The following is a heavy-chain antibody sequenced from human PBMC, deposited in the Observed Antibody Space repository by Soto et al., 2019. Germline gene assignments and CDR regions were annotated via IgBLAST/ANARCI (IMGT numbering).Heavy chain of an antibody. CDR2: IVVGSGNT. D-gene: IGHD2-15*01. Sequence: SVKVSCKASGFTFTSSAMQWVRQARGQRLEWIGWIVVGSGNTNYAQKFQERVTITRDMSTSTAYMELSSLRSEDTAVYYCAADRGYCSGGSCLHHYYYYYLDVWGKGTTVTVSS. V-gene: IGHV1-58*02. J-gene: IGHJ6*03. CDR1: GFTFTSSA. CDR3: AADRGYCSGGSCLHHYYYYYLDV.